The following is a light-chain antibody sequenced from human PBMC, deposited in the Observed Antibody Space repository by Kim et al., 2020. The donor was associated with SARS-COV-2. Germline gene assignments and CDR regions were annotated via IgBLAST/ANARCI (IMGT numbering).Light chain of an antibody. CDR1: QSVSTA. Sequence: LSPGERVTLSGRASQSVSTALAWYQQKPRQSPRLFIYDASNRATGIPARFSGSGSGTDFTLTISSLEPEDFAVYYCQQRTTWPLTFGQGTRLEIK. CDR3: QQRTTWPLT. J-gene: IGKJ5*01. CDR2: DAS. V-gene: IGKV3-11*01.